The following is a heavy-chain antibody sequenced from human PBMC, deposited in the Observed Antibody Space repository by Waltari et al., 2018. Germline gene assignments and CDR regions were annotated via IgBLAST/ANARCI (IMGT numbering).Heavy chain of an antibody. CDR3: ARERVAGKEMDY. D-gene: IGHD6-19*01. J-gene: IGHJ4*02. Sequence: EVQLVESGGGLVKPGGSLRLSCAASGFTFSSYSMNWVRQAPGKGLEWASSISSSSSYIYYADSVKGRCTISRDNAKNSLYLQMNSLRAEDTAVYYCARERVAGKEMDYWGQGTLVTVSS. CDR2: ISSSSSYI. CDR1: GFTFSSYS. V-gene: IGHV3-21*01.